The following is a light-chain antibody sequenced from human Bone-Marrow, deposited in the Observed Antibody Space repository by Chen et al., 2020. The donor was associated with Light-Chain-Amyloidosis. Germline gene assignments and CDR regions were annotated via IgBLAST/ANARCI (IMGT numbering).Light chain of an antibody. J-gene: IGKJ2*01. CDR3: QQCRSSPPRYT. Sequence: EIVMTQSPASVTVSPGESVTLSCRASQSVRSNLAWYQQRPGQAPRLLVYGASKRATGIPDRFTGSGSGTEFTLTISRLEPEDFGVYYCQQCRSSPPRYTFGQGTKVEIQ. CDR1: QSVRSN. CDR2: GAS. V-gene: IGKV3-20*01.